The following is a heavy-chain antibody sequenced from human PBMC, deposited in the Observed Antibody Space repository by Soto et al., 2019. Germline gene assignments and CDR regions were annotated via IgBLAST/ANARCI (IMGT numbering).Heavy chain of an antibody. V-gene: IGHV3-30-3*01. D-gene: IGHD1-26*01. CDR1: GFTFSSYA. CDR2: ISYDGSNK. J-gene: IGHJ4*02. Sequence: QVQLVESGGGVVQPGRSLRLSCAASGFTFSSYAMHWVRQAPGKGLEWVAVISYDGSNKYYADSVKGRFTISRDNSKNKLYLQMNSLRAEDTAGYYCARGGSYPVYWGQGTLVTVSS. CDR3: ARGGSYPVY.